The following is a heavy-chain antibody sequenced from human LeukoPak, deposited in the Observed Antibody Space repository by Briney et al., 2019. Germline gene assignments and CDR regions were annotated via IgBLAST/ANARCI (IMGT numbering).Heavy chain of an antibody. D-gene: IGHD2-2*01. CDR1: GYTFTSYA. CDR3: ARAIIVVVPAAMGY. CDR2: INAGNGNT. J-gene: IGHJ4*02. Sequence: GASVKASCKASGYTFTSYAMHWVRQAPGQRLEWMGWINAGNGNTKYSQKFQGRVTITRDTSASTAYMELSSLRSEDTAVYYCARAIIVVVPAAMGYWGQGTLVTVSS. V-gene: IGHV1-3*01.